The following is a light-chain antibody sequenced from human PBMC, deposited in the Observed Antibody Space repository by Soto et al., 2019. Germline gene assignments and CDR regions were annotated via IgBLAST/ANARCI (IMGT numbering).Light chain of an antibody. V-gene: IGLV1-47*01. CDR1: NSNIGSQY. CDR3: ASWDASVGGPA. CDR2: RNN. Sequence: QSVLTQPPSASGTPGQRVTISCSGSNSNIGSQYVYWYQQFPGTAPKLLIYRNNQRHSGVPDRFSGSKSGTSASLAISALRSEDEADYYCASWDASVGGPAFGGGTKVTVL. J-gene: IGLJ2*01.